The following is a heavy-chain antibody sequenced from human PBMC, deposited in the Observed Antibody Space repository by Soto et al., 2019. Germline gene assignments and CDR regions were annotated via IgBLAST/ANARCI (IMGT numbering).Heavy chain of an antibody. Sequence: ASVKVSCKVSGYTLTELSMHWVRQAPGQGLEWMGVINPHGGSTAYAQKFKGRVTLTRDTSASTVYMEVSSLTSEDTAMYYCARSSGGNFGIIIEGTNWFAPWGQGTLVTVSS. CDR1: GYTLTELS. J-gene: IGHJ5*02. D-gene: IGHD1-26*01. CDR2: INPHGGST. CDR3: ARSSGGNFGIIIEGTNWFAP. V-gene: IGHV1-46*01.